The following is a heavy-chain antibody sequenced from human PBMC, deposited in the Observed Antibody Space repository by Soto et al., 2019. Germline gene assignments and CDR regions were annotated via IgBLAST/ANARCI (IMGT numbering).Heavy chain of an antibody. D-gene: IGHD2-21*02. J-gene: IGHJ6*02. CDR1: GGSISRYY. CDR2: LYNTGST. CDR3: ARDLWGYCGTDCYPLDV. V-gene: IGHV4-59*01. Sequence: SETLSLTCTVSGGSISRYYWSWIRQPPGKGLEWIGYLYNTGSTIYNPSLESRVTISVDTSKNQFSLKLNSVTAADTAVYYFARDLWGYCGTDCYPLDVWGPGTTVTVSS.